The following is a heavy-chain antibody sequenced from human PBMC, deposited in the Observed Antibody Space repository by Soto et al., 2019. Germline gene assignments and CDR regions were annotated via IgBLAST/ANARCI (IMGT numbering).Heavy chain of an antibody. D-gene: IGHD3-10*01. CDR1: GFTFSSYG. Sequence: GGSLRLSCAASGFTFSSYGMHWVRQAPGKGLEWVAVISYVGINQYYADSVKGRFTISRDNAKNSLYLQMNSLRAEDTALYYCAKDAGSGSYYLPSYYYYGMDVWGQGTTVTVSS. CDR2: ISYVGINQ. CDR3: AKDAGSGSYYLPSYYYYGMDV. V-gene: IGHV3-30*18. J-gene: IGHJ6*02.